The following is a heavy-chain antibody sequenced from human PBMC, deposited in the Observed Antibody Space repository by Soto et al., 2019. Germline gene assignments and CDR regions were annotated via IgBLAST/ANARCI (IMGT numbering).Heavy chain of an antibody. J-gene: IGHJ4*02. CDR1: GFSFSTHS. D-gene: IGHD3-22*01. V-gene: IGHV3-30*18. CDR3: AKSFYDKSGYYGLLDY. Sequence: PGGSLRLSCAASGFSFSTHSMHWVRQAPGKGLEWVAVISYDGTNKYYADFVKGRFTISRDNSKNTLYLQMISLRAEDTAVYYFAKSFYDKSGYYGLLDYWGQGTLVTVSS. CDR2: ISYDGTNK.